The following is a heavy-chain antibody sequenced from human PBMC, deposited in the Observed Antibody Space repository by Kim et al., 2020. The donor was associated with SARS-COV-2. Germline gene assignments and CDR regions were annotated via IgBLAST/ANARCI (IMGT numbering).Heavy chain of an antibody. D-gene: IGHD3-22*01. CDR2: INPSGGST. Sequence: ASVKVSCKPSGYTFTSYYMHWVRQAPGQGLEWMGIINPSGGSTSYAQKFQGRVTMTRDTSTSTVYMELSSLRSEDTAVYYCARVKDYYDSSGYFFSHSGETFDYWGQGTLVTVSS. CDR3: ARVKDYYDSSGYFFSHSGETFDY. CDR1: GYTFTSYY. V-gene: IGHV1-46*01. J-gene: IGHJ4*02.